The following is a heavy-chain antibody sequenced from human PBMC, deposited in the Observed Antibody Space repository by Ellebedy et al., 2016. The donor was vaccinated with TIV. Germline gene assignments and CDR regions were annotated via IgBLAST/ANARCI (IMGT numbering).Heavy chain of an antibody. D-gene: IGHD3-10*01. CDR2: MNPNSGNT. V-gene: IGHV1-8*01. J-gene: IGHJ4*02. Sequence: ASVKVSCXASGYAFHSYDINWVRQATGQGLEWMGWMNPNSGNTVYAQKFQGRVTVTRNTSISTAYMELSSLRSEDTAVYYCVRGGYYYGSASYYPFDYWGPGTLVTVSS. CDR3: VRGGYYYGSASYYPFDY. CDR1: GYAFHSYD.